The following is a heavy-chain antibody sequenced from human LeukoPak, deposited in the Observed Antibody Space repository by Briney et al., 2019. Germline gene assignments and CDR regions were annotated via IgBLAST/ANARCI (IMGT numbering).Heavy chain of an antibody. Sequence: GGSLRLSCTASGFTFSNAGMNWVRQAPGKGLEWVGRIKTKSEGGTTDYAAPAKGRFTISRDNSKNTLYLQMNSLRAEDTAVYYCAKRRGLELLYYYYMDVWGKGTTVTVSS. D-gene: IGHD1-7*01. CDR1: GFTFSNAG. CDR2: IKTKSEGGTT. CDR3: AKRRGLELLYYYYMDV. J-gene: IGHJ6*03. V-gene: IGHV3-15*01.